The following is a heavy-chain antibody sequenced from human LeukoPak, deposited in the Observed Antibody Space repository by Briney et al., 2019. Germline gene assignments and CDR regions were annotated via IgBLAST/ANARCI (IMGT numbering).Heavy chain of an antibody. CDR3: ARALYYYDRWFDY. CDR1: GGSVSNGNYY. J-gene: IGHJ4*02. V-gene: IGHV4-61*01. D-gene: IGHD3-22*01. CDR2: ISYSGST. Sequence: SETLSLTCTVSGGSVSNGNYYWSWIRQPPGKGLEWIGYISYSGSTNYNPSLKSRVTISLDTSKNQFSLKLSSVTAADTAVYYCARALYYYDRWFDYWGQGTLVTVSS.